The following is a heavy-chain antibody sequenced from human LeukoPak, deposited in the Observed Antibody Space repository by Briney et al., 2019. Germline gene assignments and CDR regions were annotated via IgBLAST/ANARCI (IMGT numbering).Heavy chain of an antibody. CDR1: GFTVSSNY. CDR3: ARAEKATIFDY. CDR2: IYSGGST. J-gene: IGHJ4*02. V-gene: IGHV3-53*01. D-gene: IGHD5-24*01. Sequence: GGSLRLSCAASGFTVSSNYMSWVRQAPGKGLEWVSVIYSGGSTYYADAVKGRFTISRDNSKNTLYLQMNSLRAEDTAVYYCARAEKATIFDYWGQGTLVTVSS.